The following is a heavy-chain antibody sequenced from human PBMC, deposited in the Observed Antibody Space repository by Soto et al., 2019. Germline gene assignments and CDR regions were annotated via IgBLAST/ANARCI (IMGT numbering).Heavy chain of an antibody. Sequence: GGSLRLSCAASGFTVNTFNMNWVRQAPGKGLEWVSSISNYDNTAYADSVKGRFTVSRDNAKNSLFLQMNSLRAEDTAVYYCTLYDALVFDFWGQGALVTVSS. J-gene: IGHJ4*02. V-gene: IGHV3-21*01. CDR1: GFTVNTFN. D-gene: IGHD2-8*01. CDR2: ISNYDNT. CDR3: TLYDALVFDF.